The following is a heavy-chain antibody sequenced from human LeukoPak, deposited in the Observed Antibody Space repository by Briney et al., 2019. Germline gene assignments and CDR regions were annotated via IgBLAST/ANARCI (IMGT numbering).Heavy chain of an antibody. J-gene: IGHJ4*02. V-gene: IGHV3-30*04. CDR2: ISYDGSNK. D-gene: IGHD1-26*01. CDR3: ARDQVAYSGSYKGVDY. CDR1: GFTFSSYA. Sequence: GGSLRLSCAASGFTFSSYAMHWVRQAPGKGLEWVAVISYDGSNKYYADSVKGRFTISRDNFKNTLHLQMNGLRAEDTAVYYCARDQVAYSGSYKGVDYWGQGTLVTVSS.